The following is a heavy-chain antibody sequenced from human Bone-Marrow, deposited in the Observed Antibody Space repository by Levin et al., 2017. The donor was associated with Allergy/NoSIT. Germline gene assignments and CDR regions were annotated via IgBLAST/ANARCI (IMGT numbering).Heavy chain of an antibody. D-gene: IGHD1-1*01. V-gene: IGHV3-7*04. CDR1: GFTSNIYW. J-gene: IGHJ4*02. CDR2: INQDGSDK. CDR3: AMDGPNRNPKWNDFEY. Sequence: GGSLRLSCSMSGFTSNIYWMSWVRQGPGKGLEWVANINQDGSDKYYMDSVKGRFTISRDNTKNSVYLQMNSLRTEDTAIYYCAMDGPNRNPKWNDFEYWGRGTLVAVSS.